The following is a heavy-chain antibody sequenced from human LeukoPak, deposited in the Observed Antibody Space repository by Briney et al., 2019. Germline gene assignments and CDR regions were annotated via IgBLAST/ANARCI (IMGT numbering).Heavy chain of an antibody. Sequence: GGSLRLSCAASGFTFGTYDMYWIRQAPGKGLERVSSISRGGGAYTYYADSVKGRFTISRDDSRNTLYLQMNSLRAEDTAVYYCSKKGQADNDGKPDWGQGTLVTVSS. CDR3: SKKGQADNDGKPD. D-gene: IGHD1-1*01. CDR2: ISRGGGAYT. J-gene: IGHJ4*02. CDR1: GFTFGTYD. V-gene: IGHV3-23*01.